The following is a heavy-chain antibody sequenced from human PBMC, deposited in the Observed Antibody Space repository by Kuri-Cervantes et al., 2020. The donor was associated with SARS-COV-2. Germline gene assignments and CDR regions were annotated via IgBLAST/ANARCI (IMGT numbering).Heavy chain of an antibody. CDR3: ARGFYYDSSGPAGGVDYMDV. D-gene: IGHD3-22*01. Sequence: GESLKISCAASGFTFSSYSMNWVRQAPGKGLEWVSSISSSSSYIYYADSVKGRFTISRDNAKNSLYLQMNSLRAEDTAVYYCARGFYYDSSGPAGGVDYMDVWGKGTTVTVSS. J-gene: IGHJ6*03. V-gene: IGHV3-21*01. CDR2: ISSSSSYI. CDR1: GFTFSSYS.